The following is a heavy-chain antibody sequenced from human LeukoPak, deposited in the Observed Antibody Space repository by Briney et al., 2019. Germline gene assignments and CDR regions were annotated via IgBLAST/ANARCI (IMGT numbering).Heavy chain of an antibody. CDR2: ISGSGIST. D-gene: IGHD4-11*01. V-gene: IGHV3-23*01. CDR1: GFTFSNFA. CDR3: XXXSTTXXXXVFDY. J-gene: IGHJ4*02. Sequence: GGSLRLSCAASGFTFSNFAMSWVRQAPGKGLEWVSSISGSGISTYXAASVXGRFTISRDNSKNTLYLQMSSLRAEDTAVYYCXXXSTTXXXXVFDYWGQGTLVTVSS.